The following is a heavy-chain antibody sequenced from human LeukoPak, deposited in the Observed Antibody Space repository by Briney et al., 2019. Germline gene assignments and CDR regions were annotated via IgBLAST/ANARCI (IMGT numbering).Heavy chain of an antibody. CDR2: ISAYNGKA. V-gene: IGHV1-18*01. CDR3: ARDSGSHGDY. Sequence: ASVKVSCKASGYSFIDSGISWVRQATGQGLEWMGWISAYNGKAAYAQRFLGRVTMTTDTSKSTAYMELGSLRTDDTAVYYCARDSGSHGDYWGQGTLVAVSS. J-gene: IGHJ4*02. D-gene: IGHD1-26*01. CDR1: GYSFIDSG.